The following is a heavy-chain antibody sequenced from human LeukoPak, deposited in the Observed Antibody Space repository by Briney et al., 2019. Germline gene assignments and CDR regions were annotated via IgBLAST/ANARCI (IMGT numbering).Heavy chain of an antibody. Sequence: GESLKISCKASGYSFTTYWIGWVRQMPGKGLEWMGIIYPGDSDTRYSPSFQGQVTISADKSIRTAYLQWSSLKASDTAMYYCARQAVGSGYDVLDYWGQGTLVTVSS. CDR2: IYPGDSDT. CDR1: GYSFTTYW. D-gene: IGHD5-12*01. CDR3: ARQAVGSGYDVLDY. J-gene: IGHJ4*02. V-gene: IGHV5-51*01.